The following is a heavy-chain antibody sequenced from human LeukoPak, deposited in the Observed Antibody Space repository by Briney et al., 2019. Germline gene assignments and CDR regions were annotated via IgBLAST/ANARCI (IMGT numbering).Heavy chain of an antibody. CDR1: GYTFTGYY. Sequence: ASVKVSCKASGYTFTGYYMHWVRQAPGQGLEWMGWINPNSGGTNYAQKFQGRVTMTRDTSISTAYMELSRLRSDDTAVYYCARDDFWSGYYAPDYWGQGTLVTVSS. CDR3: ARDDFWSGYYAPDY. CDR2: INPNSGGT. D-gene: IGHD3-3*01. V-gene: IGHV1-2*02. J-gene: IGHJ4*02.